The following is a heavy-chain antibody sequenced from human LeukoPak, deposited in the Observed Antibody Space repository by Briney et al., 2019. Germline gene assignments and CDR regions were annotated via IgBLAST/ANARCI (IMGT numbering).Heavy chain of an antibody. D-gene: IGHD1-26*01. Sequence: GGSLRLSCAASGFSFSSHGMTWVRQAPGQGLEWVATISGSGVMTSYAASVPGRFTVTGDNPKNTLYLQMSSLTAADTAVYYCAKDRSIGTYYTFAHWGQGTPVTVSA. CDR1: GFSFSSHG. CDR3: AKDRSIGTYYTFAH. CDR2: ISGSGVMT. J-gene: IGHJ4*02. V-gene: IGHV3-23*01.